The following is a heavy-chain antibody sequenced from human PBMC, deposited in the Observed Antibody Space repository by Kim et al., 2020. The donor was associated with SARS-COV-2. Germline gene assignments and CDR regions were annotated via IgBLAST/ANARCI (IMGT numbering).Heavy chain of an antibody. D-gene: IGHD1-1*01. CDR2: ISSSSSYI. Sequence: GGSLRLSCAASGFTFSSYSMNWVRQAPGKGLEWVSSISSSSSYIYYADSVKGRFTISRDNAKNSLYLQMNSLRAEDTAVYYCARDRGTAARYFDLWGRGTLVTVSS. CDR1: GFTFSSYS. V-gene: IGHV3-21*01. J-gene: IGHJ2*01. CDR3: ARDRGTAARYFDL.